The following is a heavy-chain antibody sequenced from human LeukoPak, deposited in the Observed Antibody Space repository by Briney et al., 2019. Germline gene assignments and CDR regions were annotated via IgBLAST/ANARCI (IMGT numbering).Heavy chain of an antibody. CDR1: GGSITTKNW. V-gene: IGHV4-4*02. CDR2: IYHTGST. Sequence: PSETLPLTCAVSGGSITTKNWWIWVRQPPGRGLEWIGEIYHTGSTNYHPSLKSRLTISRDKSKNQFSLKLSSVTAADTAVYYCARDRGKRVGATWFDPWGQGTLVTVSS. CDR3: ARDRGKRVGATWFDP. J-gene: IGHJ5*02. D-gene: IGHD1-26*01.